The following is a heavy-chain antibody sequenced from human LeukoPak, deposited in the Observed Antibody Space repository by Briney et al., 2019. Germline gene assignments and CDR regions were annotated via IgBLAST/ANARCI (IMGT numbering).Heavy chain of an antibody. Sequence: EPSETLSLTCTVSGYSISSGYYWGWIRQPAGKGLEWIGRIYTSGSTNYNPSLKSRVTISVDTSKNQFSLKLSSVTAADTAVYYCARGGGERWGQGTLVTVSS. V-gene: IGHV4-61*02. CDR1: GYSISSGYY. CDR2: IYTSGST. D-gene: IGHD3-10*01. CDR3: ARGGGER. J-gene: IGHJ4*02.